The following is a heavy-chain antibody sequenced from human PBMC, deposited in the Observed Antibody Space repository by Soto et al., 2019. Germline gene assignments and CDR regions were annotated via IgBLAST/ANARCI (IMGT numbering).Heavy chain of an antibody. Sequence: EVQLVESGGGVVRPGGSLRLSCAASGFTFDDYGMSWVRQAPGKGLEWVSGINWNGGSTGYADSVKGRFTISRDNAKNSLYLQMNSLRADDTALYHCARGSVTTVTTLLVYWGQGTLVTVSS. J-gene: IGHJ4*02. CDR1: GFTFDDYG. D-gene: IGHD4-17*01. CDR2: INWNGGST. CDR3: ARGSVTTVTTLLVY. V-gene: IGHV3-20*01.